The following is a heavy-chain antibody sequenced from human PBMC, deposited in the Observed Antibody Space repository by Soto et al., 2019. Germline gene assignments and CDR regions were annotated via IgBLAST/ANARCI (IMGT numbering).Heavy chain of an antibody. D-gene: IGHD3-3*01. CDR1: GFTFSDYY. J-gene: IGHJ5*02. CDR3: ARDLRFLEWLLEFDP. Sequence: GGSLRLSCAASGFTFSDYYMSWIRQAPGKGLEWVSYISSSGSTIYYADSVKGRFTISRDNAKNSLYLQMNSLRAEDTAVYYCARDLRFLEWLLEFDPWGQGTLVTVSS. V-gene: IGHV3-11*01. CDR2: ISSSGSTI.